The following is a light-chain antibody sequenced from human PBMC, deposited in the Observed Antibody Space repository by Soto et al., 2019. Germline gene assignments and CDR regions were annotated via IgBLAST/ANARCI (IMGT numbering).Light chain of an antibody. Sequence: QSALTQAPSASGSPGQSVTISCTGTSSDLGSYNRVSWYQQPPGTAPKLIIYDVNNRPSGVPDRFSGSKSGNTASLTISGLQAEDEADYYCSLSTTITTFVFGTGTKLTVL. J-gene: IGLJ1*01. CDR2: DVN. V-gene: IGLV2-18*01. CDR1: SSDLGSYNR. CDR3: SLSTTITTFV.